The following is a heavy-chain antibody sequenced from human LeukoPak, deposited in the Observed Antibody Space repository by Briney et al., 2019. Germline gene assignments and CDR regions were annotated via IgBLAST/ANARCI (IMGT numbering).Heavy chain of an antibody. CDR3: ATRAVAAAGADY. D-gene: IGHD6-13*01. V-gene: IGHV1-24*01. CDR1: GYTLTELS. J-gene: IGHJ4*02. Sequence: EASVKVSCKVSGYTLTELSMHWVRQAPGKGLEWVGGFDPEDGETIYAQKFQGRVTMTEDTSTDTAYMELSSLRSEDTAVYYCATRAVAAAGADYWGQGTLVTVSS. CDR2: FDPEDGET.